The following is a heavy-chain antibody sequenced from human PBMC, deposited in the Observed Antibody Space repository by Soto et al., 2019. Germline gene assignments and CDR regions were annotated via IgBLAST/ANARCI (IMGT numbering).Heavy chain of an antibody. D-gene: IGHD6-13*01. CDR1: GGTFSSYA. Sequence: QVQLVQSGAEVKKPGSSVKVSCKASGGTFSSYAISWVRQAPGQGLEWMGGIIPIFGTANYAQKFQGRVTITADESTSTAYMELSSLRSEDTAVYYCARDPNSPLNYYYGMDVWGQGTTVTVSS. V-gene: IGHV1-69*12. J-gene: IGHJ6*02. CDR2: IIPIFGTA. CDR3: ARDPNSPLNYYYGMDV.